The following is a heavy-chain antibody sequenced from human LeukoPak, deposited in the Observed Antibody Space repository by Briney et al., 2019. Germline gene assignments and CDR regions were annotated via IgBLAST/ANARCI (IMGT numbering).Heavy chain of an antibody. D-gene: IGHD1-26*01. Sequence: PGGSLRLSCAASGFTFSSYSMNWVRQAPGKGLEWVSSISSSSSYIYYADSVKGRFTISRDNAKNSLYLQMNSLRAEDTAVYYCARDLSGSYYSTRYFDYWGQGTLVTFSS. J-gene: IGHJ4*02. CDR2: ISSSSSYI. V-gene: IGHV3-21*01. CDR3: ARDLSGSYYSTRYFDY. CDR1: GFTFSSYS.